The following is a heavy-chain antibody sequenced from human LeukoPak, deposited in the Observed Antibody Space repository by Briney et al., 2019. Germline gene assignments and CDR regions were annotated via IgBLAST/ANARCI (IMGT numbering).Heavy chain of an antibody. V-gene: IGHV4-38-2*02. CDR1: GYSISSGYY. D-gene: IGHD3-16*02. CDR3: ARERDYVWGSYRPKVDY. Sequence: SETLSLTCAVSGYSISSGYYWGWLRPPPGKGLEWIGSIYHSGSTYYNPSLKSRVTISVDTSKNQFSLKLSSVTAADTAVYYCARERDYVWGSYRPKVDYWGQGTLVTVSS. J-gene: IGHJ4*02. CDR2: IYHSGST.